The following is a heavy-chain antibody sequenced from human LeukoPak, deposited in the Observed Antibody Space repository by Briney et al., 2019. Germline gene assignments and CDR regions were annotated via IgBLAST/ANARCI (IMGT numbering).Heavy chain of an antibody. V-gene: IGHV1-2*02. CDR2: INPSSGGT. CDR1: GYTFTGYY. Sequence: EASEKVSCKPSGYTFTGYYIHWVRQAPGQGLEWMGWINPSSGGTNYPQKFQGRVTMTRDTSLSTAYMELSGLRSDDTAVYYCARGVVAATFYYYMDVWGKGTTVTVSS. CDR3: ARGVVAATFYYYMDV. J-gene: IGHJ6*03. D-gene: IGHD2-15*01.